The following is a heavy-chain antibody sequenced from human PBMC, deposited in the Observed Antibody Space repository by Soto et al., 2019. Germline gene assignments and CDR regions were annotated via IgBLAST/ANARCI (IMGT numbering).Heavy chain of an antibody. Sequence: ASVKVSCKASGGTFSSYAISWVRQAPGQGLEWMGGIIPIFGTANYAQKFQGRVTITADESTSTAYMELSSLRSEDTAVYYCARFFDDWPGDYGMDFWGQGTTVTVSS. CDR3: ARFFDDWPGDYGMDF. J-gene: IGHJ6*02. D-gene: IGHD3-9*01. CDR2: IIPIFGTA. V-gene: IGHV1-69*13. CDR1: GGTFSSYA.